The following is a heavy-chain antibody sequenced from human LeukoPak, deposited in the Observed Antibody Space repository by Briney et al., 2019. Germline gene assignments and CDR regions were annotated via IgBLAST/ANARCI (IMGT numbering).Heavy chain of an antibody. Sequence: GGSLRLSCAASGFSFSSDWMHWVRQTPGEGLVWVSRIKYDGTSTTYADSVKGRFTISRDNAKNTLYLQMNSLRAEDTAVYYCARELRIVDTTMLSYYYYYYMDVWGKGTTVTVSS. J-gene: IGHJ6*03. V-gene: IGHV3-74*01. CDR2: IKYDGTST. CDR1: GFSFSSDW. D-gene: IGHD5-18*01. CDR3: ARELRIVDTTMLSYYYYYYMDV.